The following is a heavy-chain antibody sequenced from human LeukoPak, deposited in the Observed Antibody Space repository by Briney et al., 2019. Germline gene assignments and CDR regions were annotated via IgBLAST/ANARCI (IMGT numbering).Heavy chain of an antibody. CDR3: ARAYGGNSPFDY. J-gene: IGHJ4*02. CDR2: IIPIFGTA. Sequence: SSVKVSCKASGGTFSSYAISWVRQAPRQGLEWMGGIIPIFGTANYAQKFQGRVTITADESTSTAYMELSSLRSEDTAVYYCARAYGGNSPFDYWGQGTLVTVSS. D-gene: IGHD4-23*01. V-gene: IGHV1-69*01. CDR1: GGTFSSYA.